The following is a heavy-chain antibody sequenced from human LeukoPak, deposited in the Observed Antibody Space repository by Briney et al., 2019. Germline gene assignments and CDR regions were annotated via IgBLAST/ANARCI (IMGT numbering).Heavy chain of an antibody. CDR1: GGSISSSSYY. J-gene: IGHJ4*02. CDR3: ARLPIFGVVRGDY. Sequence: SETLSLTCTVSGGSISSSSYYWGWIRRPPGKGLEWIGSIYYSGSTYYNPSLKSRVTISVDTSKNQFSLKLSSVTAADTAVYYCARLPIFGVVRGDYWGQGTLVTVSS. CDR2: IYYSGST. D-gene: IGHD3-3*01. V-gene: IGHV4-39*01.